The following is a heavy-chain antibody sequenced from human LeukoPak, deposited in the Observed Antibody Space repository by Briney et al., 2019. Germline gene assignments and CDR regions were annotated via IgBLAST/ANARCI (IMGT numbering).Heavy chain of an antibody. CDR2: IYASGST. D-gene: IGHD3-10*01. J-gene: IGHJ3*02. CDR3: ARQVYGSGMDDAFDI. V-gene: IGHV4-4*07. CDR1: GGSISSYY. Sequence: SETLSLTCTVSGGSISSYYWSWIRQPAGKGLEWIGRIYASGSTNYNPSLKSRVTMSVDTSKNQFSLKLSSVTAADTAVYYCARQVYGSGMDDAFDIWGQGTVVTVSS.